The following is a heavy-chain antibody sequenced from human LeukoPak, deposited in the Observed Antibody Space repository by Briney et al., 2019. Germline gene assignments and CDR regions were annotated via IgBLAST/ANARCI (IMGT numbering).Heavy chain of an antibody. V-gene: IGHV3-11*04. CDR1: GFMFSDYY. J-gene: IGHJ3*02. CDR2: ISNDSVDK. Sequence: GGSLRLSCVGSGFMFSDYYMSWIRQAPGKGLEWVSYISNDSVDKYYVDSVRGRFTISRDNAKKSMYLQMSGLRGDDTAVYYCARRDWVSGAVRAFDIWGQGTMVTVSS. CDR3: ARRDWVSGAVRAFDI. D-gene: IGHD3-3*01.